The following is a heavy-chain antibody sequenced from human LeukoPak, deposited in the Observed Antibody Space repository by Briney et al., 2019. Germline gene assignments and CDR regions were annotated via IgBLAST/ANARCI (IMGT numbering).Heavy chain of an antibody. CDR2: ISGSGGST. J-gene: IGHJ4*02. D-gene: IGHD3-22*01. CDR3: AKSDDSSGYYFDD. V-gene: IGHV3-23*01. CDR1: GFTFSSYA. Sequence: GGSLRLSCAASGFTFSSYAMSWVRQAPGKGLEWISAISGSGGSTYGADSVKGRFTISRDNSKTTLYLQMNRLRAEDTAVYYCAKSDDSSGYYFDDWGQGTLVTVSS.